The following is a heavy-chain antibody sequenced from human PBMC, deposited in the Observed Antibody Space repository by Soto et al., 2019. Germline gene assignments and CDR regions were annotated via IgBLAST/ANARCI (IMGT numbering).Heavy chain of an antibody. CDR3: ASGTNGAFFVY. V-gene: IGHV3-11*01. Sequence: QVQLVESGGGLVKPGGSLRLSCAASGFTFSDYMSWIRQAPGKGLEWVSYISSRSSTIFYADSVKGRFTISRDNVKNSLYLQMNSLRAEDTAVYYCASGTNGAFFVYWGQGLLVTVSS. J-gene: IGHJ4*02. CDR2: ISSRSSTI. CDR1: GFTFSDY. D-gene: IGHD2-8*01.